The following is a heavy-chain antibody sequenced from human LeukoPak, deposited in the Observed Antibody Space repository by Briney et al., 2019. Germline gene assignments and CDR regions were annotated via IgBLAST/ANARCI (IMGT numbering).Heavy chain of an antibody. V-gene: IGHV4-59*01. CDR1: GGSISSYY. Sequence: KSSETLSLTCTVSGGSISSYYWSWIRQPPGKGLEWIGYIYYSGSTNYNPSLKSRVTISVDTSKNQFSLKLSSVTAADTAVYYCARGPSYGYDFWSGYDYYYYMDVWGKGTTVTVSS. CDR3: ARGPSYGYDFWSGYDYYYYMDV. D-gene: IGHD3-3*01. CDR2: IYYSGST. J-gene: IGHJ6*03.